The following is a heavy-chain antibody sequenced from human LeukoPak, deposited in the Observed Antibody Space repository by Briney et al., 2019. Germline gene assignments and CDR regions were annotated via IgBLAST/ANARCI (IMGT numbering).Heavy chain of an antibody. V-gene: IGHV4-34*01. CDR3: ARGEPERTTISRPDDAFDI. CDR1: GGSFSGYY. CDR2: INHSGST. D-gene: IGHD3-3*01. Sequence: PSETLSLTCAVYGGSFSGYYWSWIRQPPGKGLEWIGEINHSGSTNYNPSLKSRVTISVDTSKNQFSLKLSSVTAADTAVYYCARGEPERTTISRPDDAFDIWGQGTMVTVSS. J-gene: IGHJ3*02.